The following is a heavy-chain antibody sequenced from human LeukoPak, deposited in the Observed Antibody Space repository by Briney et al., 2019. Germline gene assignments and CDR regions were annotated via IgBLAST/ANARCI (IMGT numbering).Heavy chain of an antibody. CDR1: GGSISSGGYY. J-gene: IGHJ5*02. CDR2: IYYSGST. Sequence: SQTLSLTCTVSGGSISSGGYYWSWIRQHPGKGLERIGYIYYSGSTYYNPSLKSRVTISVDTSKNQFSLKLSSVTAADTAVYYCARTGYSSSWYEEGWFDPWGQGTLVTVSS. CDR3: ARTGYSSSWYEEGWFDP. D-gene: IGHD6-13*01. V-gene: IGHV4-31*03.